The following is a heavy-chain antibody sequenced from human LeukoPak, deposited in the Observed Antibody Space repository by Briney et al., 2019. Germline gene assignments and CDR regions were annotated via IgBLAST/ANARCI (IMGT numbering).Heavy chain of an antibody. CDR2: IYHSGGT. CDR1: GGSITSSGYS. J-gene: IGHJ4*02. Sequence: SQTLSLTCAVSGGSITSSGYSWSWIRQPPGKGLEWIGYIYHSGGTYYNPSLKSRVTISVDRSKNQFSLKLTSVTAADTAVYYCARHSYGSGSFDYWGQGTLVTVSS. D-gene: IGHD3-10*01. CDR3: ARHSYGSGSFDY. V-gene: IGHV4-30-2*01.